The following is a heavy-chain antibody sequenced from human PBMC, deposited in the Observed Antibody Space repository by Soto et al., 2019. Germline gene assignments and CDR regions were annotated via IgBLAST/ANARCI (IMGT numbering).Heavy chain of an antibody. V-gene: IGHV3-48*02. Sequence: GGSLRLSCAASGFTFSSYSMNWVRQAPGKGLEWVSYISSSSSTIYYADSVKGRFTISRDNAKNSLYLQMNSLRDEDTAVYYCARDVLRRDDYSSSWYAFDIWGQGTMVTVSS. J-gene: IGHJ3*02. CDR1: GFTFSSYS. CDR2: ISSSSSTI. CDR3: ARDVLRRDDYSSSWYAFDI. D-gene: IGHD6-13*01.